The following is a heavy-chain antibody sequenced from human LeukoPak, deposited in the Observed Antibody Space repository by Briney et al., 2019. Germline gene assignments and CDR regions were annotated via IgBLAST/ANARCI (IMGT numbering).Heavy chain of an antibody. CDR2: IYYSGST. CDR1: GGSISSYY. D-gene: IGHD2-2*01. V-gene: IGHV4-59*01. J-gene: IGHJ5*02. Sequence: SETLSLTCTVSGGSISSYYWSWIRQPPRKGLEWVGYIYYSGSTNYNPSLRSRVTISVDTSKNQFSLKLRSVTAADTAVYYCAIWRGLGYCSSTSCFRFDPWGQGTLVTVSS. CDR3: AIWRGLGYCSSTSCFRFDP.